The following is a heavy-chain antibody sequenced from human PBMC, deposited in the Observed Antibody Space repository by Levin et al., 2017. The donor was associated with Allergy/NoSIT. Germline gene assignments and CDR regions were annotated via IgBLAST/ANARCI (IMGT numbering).Heavy chain of an antibody. Sequence: GESLKISCAASGFSFGTYAMTWVRQAPGKGLEWVSALSGGGDRTYYADSVKGRFTISRDKSKNTPYLPMNSLRAEDTAIYFCAKSIASRRGFDYWGLGTLVTVSS. CDR3: AKSIASRRGFDY. J-gene: IGHJ4*02. V-gene: IGHV3-23*01. CDR1: GFSFGTYA. D-gene: IGHD6-6*01. CDR2: LSGGGDRT.